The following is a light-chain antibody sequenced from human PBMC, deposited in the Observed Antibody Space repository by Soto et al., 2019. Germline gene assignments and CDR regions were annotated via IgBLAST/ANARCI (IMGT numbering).Light chain of an antibody. CDR3: QQYGRSPPYA. J-gene: IGKJ2*01. Sequence: DIVLTQSPGTLSLSPGERATLSCRASQSVSSKYLAWYQQKPGQPPRVLIYGTSIRATGIPERFSGGGSGTDFTLTITRLEPEDFAVYYCQQYGRSPPYAFGQGTKLEIK. CDR2: GTS. V-gene: IGKV3-20*01. CDR1: QSVSSKY.